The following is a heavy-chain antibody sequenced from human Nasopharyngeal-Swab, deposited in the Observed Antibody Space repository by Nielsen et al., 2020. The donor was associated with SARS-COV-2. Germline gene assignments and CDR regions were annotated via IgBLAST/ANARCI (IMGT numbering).Heavy chain of an antibody. CDR3: ASGWYYYYGMDV. V-gene: IGHV1-3*01. CDR1: GYTFTTYA. Sequence: ASVKVSCKTSGYTFTTYAMHWVRQAPGQRLEWMGWINAGNGNTKYSQKFQGRVTMTRDTSISTAYMELSRLRSDDTAVYYCASGWYYYYGMDVWGQGTTVTVSS. CDR2: INAGNGNT. J-gene: IGHJ6*02. D-gene: IGHD6-19*01.